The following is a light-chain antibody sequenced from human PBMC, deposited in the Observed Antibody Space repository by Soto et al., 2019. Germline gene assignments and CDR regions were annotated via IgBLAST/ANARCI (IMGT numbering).Light chain of an antibody. J-gene: IGLJ1*01. Sequence: QSALTQPPSVSGSPGQSVTISCTGTTSDLGSYNRVSWYQQPPGSAPKLIIYEVSNRPSGVPDRFSGSKSGKTASLTISGLQAEDEADYYRSLCLRAATYRFGSGTQVT. V-gene: IGLV2-18*01. CDR1: TSDLGSYNR. CDR3: SLCLRAATYR. CDR2: EVS.